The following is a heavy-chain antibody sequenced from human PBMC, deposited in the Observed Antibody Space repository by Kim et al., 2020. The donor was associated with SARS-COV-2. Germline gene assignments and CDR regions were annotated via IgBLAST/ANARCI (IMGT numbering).Heavy chain of an antibody. D-gene: IGHD4-17*01. V-gene: IGHV3-21*01. CDR2: ISSSSSYI. CDR1: GFTFSSYS. Sequence: GGSLRLSCAASGFTFSSYSMNWVRQAPGKGLEWVSSISSSSSYIYYADSVKGRFTISRDNAKNSLYLQMNSLRAEDTAVYYCATSYGDYVYYFGYWGQGTLVTVSS. CDR3: ATSYGDYVYYFGY. J-gene: IGHJ4*02.